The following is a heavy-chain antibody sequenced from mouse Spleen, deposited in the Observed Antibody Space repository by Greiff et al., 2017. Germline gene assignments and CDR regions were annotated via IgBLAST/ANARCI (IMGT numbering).Heavy chain of an antibody. CDR2: ISYDGSN. Sequence: ESGPGLVKPSQSLSLTCSVTGYSITSGYYWNWIRQFPGNKLEWMGYISYDGSNNYNPSLKNRISITRDTSKNQFFLKLNSVTTEDTATYYCARRNWDVYWYFDVWGAGTTVTVSS. CDR1: GYSITSGYY. D-gene: IGHD4-1*01. V-gene: IGHV3-6*01. J-gene: IGHJ1*01. CDR3: ARRNWDVYWYFDV.